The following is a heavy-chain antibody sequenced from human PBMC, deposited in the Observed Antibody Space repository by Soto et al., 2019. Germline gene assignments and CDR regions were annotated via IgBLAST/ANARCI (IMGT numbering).Heavy chain of an antibody. CDR3: VRGYCTTSPCSGAFQF. Sequence: QVQLVQSGAELKKPGASVKVACKASGYKFTTYFIHWVRQAPGQGLEWMGMIHPSGDTGYAQKFRGRVTMTIDTSTTTAYMELRNLTSEDTAVYFSVRGYCTTSPCSGAFQFLGQGTLVTVSS. CDR2: IHPSGDT. J-gene: IGHJ1*01. CDR1: GYKFTTYF. V-gene: IGHV1-46*01. D-gene: IGHD2-15*01.